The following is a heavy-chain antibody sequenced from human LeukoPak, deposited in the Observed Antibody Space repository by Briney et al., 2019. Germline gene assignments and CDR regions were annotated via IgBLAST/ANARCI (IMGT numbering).Heavy chain of an antibody. Sequence: ASVKVSCKASGYTFTNYYMHWVRQATGQGLEWMGCMNPNSGNTGYAQKFQDRVTITSDTSISTAYMELSSLRSDDTAVYYCAREGLDYWGQGTLVTVSS. CDR1: GYTFTNYY. V-gene: IGHV1-8*03. J-gene: IGHJ4*02. CDR3: AREGLDY. CDR2: MNPNSGNT.